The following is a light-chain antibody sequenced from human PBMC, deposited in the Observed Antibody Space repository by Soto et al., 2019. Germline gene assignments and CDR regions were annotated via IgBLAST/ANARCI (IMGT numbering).Light chain of an antibody. J-gene: IGLJ1*01. CDR3: SSYAGSSSSI. Sequence: QSALTQPASVSGSPGQSITISCSGTSSDVGTYNLVSWYQQYPGKAPRLMIYEVTKRPSGVSNRFSGSKSGNTASLTISGLQPEDEADYYCSSYAGSSSSIFGTGTQLTVL. V-gene: IGLV2-23*02. CDR2: EVT. CDR1: SSDVGTYNL.